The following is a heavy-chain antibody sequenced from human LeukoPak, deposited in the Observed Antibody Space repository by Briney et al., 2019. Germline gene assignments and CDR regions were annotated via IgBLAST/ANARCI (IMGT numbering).Heavy chain of an antibody. CDR2: INGDGRST. J-gene: IGHJ4*02. Sequence: GGSLRLSCAASGFTFSNYWMHWVRQAPGKGLVWVSRINGDGRSTTYADSVKGRFTISRDNSKNTLYLQMNSLRAEDTAVYYCAHKRYFDYWGQGTLVTVSS. V-gene: IGHV3-74*01. CDR3: AHKRYFDY. CDR1: GFTFSNYW.